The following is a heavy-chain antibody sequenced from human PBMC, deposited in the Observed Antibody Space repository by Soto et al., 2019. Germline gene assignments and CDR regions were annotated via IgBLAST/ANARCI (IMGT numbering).Heavy chain of an antibody. V-gene: IGHV1-8*01. J-gene: IGHJ6*02. CDR1: GYTFTTYD. CDR3: ARDRGNMVAIFHHYYGMDV. Sequence: ASVKVSCKASGYTFTTYDISWVRQATGQGLEWMGWMNPYSGNTGYAQKFQGRVTMTRDTSISTVYMELSRLKSDDTAVYYCARDRGNMVAIFHHYYGMDVWGQGTTVTVSS. CDR2: MNPYSGNT. D-gene: IGHD3-3*02.